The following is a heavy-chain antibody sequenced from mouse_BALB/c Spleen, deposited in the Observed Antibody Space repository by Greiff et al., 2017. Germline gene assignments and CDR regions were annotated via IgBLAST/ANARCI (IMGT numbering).Heavy chain of an antibody. V-gene: IGHV3-8*02. J-gene: IGHJ3*01. D-gene: IGHD2-1*01. CDR3: ATYGNYVPCFDY. Sequence: VQLMQSGPSLVKPSQTLSLTCSVTGYSITSGYMTWIRKFPGNKLEYMGYISYSGSTYYNPSLKSRISITRDTSKNQYYLQLNSVTTEDTATYYCATYGNYVPCFDYWGQGTLVTVSA. CDR2: ISYSGST. CDR1: GYSITSGY.